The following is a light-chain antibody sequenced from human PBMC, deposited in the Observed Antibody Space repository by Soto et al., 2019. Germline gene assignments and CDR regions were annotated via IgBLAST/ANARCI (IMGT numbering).Light chain of an antibody. Sequence: IVLTQSPATLSLSPGERATLSCRASQSVKSHVAWYQLKPGQSPRLLIFDTTNRATGTPTRFSGSGSGTDFTLTISRREPEDFAVYYCQQRGNWPVTFGGGTKVEI. CDR3: QQRGNWPVT. CDR2: DTT. J-gene: IGKJ4*01. CDR1: QSVKSH. V-gene: IGKV3-11*01.